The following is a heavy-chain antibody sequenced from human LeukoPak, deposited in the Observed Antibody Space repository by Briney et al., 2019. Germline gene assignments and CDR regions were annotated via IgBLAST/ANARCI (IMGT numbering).Heavy chain of an antibody. J-gene: IGHJ4*02. CDR3: ARALTTLTYEGY. CDR1: GFTFSSYT. V-gene: IGHV3-21*01. Sequence: AGGSLRLSCAASGFTFSSYTMHWIRQAPGKGLEWVSSISGSNSYIFYADSVKGRFTVSRDNAKDSLYLQMNSLRAEDMAVYYCARALTTLTYEGYWGQGTLVTVSS. D-gene: IGHD1-1*01. CDR2: ISGSNSYI.